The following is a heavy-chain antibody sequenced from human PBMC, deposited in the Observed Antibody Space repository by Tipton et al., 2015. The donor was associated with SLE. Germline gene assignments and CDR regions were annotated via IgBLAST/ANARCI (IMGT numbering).Heavy chain of an antibody. D-gene: IGHD5-24*01. J-gene: IGHJ3*02. CDR1: GGSISTYY. CDR3: ARARDGYNRKGDAFDI. Sequence: LRLSCTVSGGSISTYYWNWIRQPPGKGLEWIGFIYYTGSTNYNPSLKSRVTISVDTSKNQFSLKLSSVTAADTAVYYCARARDGYNRKGDAFDIWGQGTMVTVSS. CDR2: IYYTGST. V-gene: IGHV4-59*08.